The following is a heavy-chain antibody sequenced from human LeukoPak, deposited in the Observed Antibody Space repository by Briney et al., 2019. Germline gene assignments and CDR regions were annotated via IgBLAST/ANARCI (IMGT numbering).Heavy chain of an antibody. V-gene: IGHV3-21*01. D-gene: IGHD3-22*01. CDR1: GFTFSSYS. CDR3: ARGRSGYYLY. J-gene: IGHJ4*02. CDR2: ISSSSSYI. Sequence: GGSLRLSCAASGFTFSSYSMNWVRQAPGKGLEWVSSISSSSSYIYYADSVKGRFTISRDNAKNSLYLQMDSLRPEDTAVYYCARGRSGYYLYWGQGTLVTVSS.